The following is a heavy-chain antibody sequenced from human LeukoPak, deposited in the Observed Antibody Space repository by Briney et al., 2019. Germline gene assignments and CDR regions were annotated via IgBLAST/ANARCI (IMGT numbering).Heavy chain of an antibody. D-gene: IGHD2-8*01. V-gene: IGHV3-66*01. CDR1: GFIFSSNY. J-gene: IGHJ4*02. Sequence: GGSLRLSCAASGFIFSSNYMSWVRQAPGKGLEWVSVVYSGGSTYYADSVKGRFTISRDNSKNTVYLQMNSLRAEDTAVYYCARSMGPLNDFDYWGQGTLVTVSS. CDR2: VYSGGST. CDR3: ARSMGPLNDFDY.